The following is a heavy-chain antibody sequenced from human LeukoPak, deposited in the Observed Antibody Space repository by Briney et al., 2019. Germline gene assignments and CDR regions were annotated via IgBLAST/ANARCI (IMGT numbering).Heavy chain of an antibody. D-gene: IGHD3-10*01. J-gene: IGHJ6*04. V-gene: IGHV1-18*04. CDR3: ARDSGYRLYYYGMDV. CDR1: GYTFTSYG. CDR2: ISAYNGNT. Sequence: ASVKVSCKASGYTFTSYGISWVRQAPGQGLEWMGWISAYNGNTNYAQKLQGRVTMTTDTSTSTAYMELRSLRSDDTAVYYCARDSGYRLYYYGMDVWGKGTTVTVSS.